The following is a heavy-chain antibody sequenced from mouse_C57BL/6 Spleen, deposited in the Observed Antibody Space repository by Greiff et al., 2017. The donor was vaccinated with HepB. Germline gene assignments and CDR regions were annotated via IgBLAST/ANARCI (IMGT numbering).Heavy chain of an antibody. D-gene: IGHD1-1*01. CDR2: IYPGSGST. CDR1: GYTFTRYW. CDR3: ARAHYYGSSSFAY. J-gene: IGHJ3*01. Sequence: QVQLKQPGAELVKPGASVKMSCKASGYTFTRYWITWVKQRPGQGLEWIGDIYPGSGSTNYNEKFKSKATLTVDTSSSTAYMQLSSLTSEDSAVYYCARAHYYGSSSFAYWGQGTLVTVSA. V-gene: IGHV1-55*01.